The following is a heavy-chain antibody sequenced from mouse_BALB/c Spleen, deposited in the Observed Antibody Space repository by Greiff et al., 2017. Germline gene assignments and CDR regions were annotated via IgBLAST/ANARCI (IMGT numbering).Heavy chain of an antibody. D-gene: IGHD3-1*01. J-gene: IGHJ2*01. CDR2: INPSNGRT. CDR3: ASITSGIDY. CDR1: GYTFTSYW. V-gene: IGHV1S81*02. Sequence: VQLQQPGAELVKPGASVKLSCKASGYTFTSYWMHWVKQRPGQGLEWIGEINPSNGRTNYNEKFKSKATLTVDKSSSTAYMQLSSLTSEDSAVYYCASITSGIDYWGQGTTVTVSS.